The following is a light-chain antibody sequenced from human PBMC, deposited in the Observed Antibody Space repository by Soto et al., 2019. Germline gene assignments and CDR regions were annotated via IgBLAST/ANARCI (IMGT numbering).Light chain of an antibody. V-gene: IGLV2-14*01. Sequence: QSALTQPASVSGSPGQSITISCTGTSSDVGGYNSVSWYQQHPGKAPKLMIYDVIKRPSGVSNRFSGSKFGNTASLTISGLQAEDEADYYWCSYTSSSTPPLVFGTETQRTVL. CDR2: DVI. J-gene: IGLJ1*01. CDR3: CSYTSSSTPPLV. CDR1: SSDVGGYNS.